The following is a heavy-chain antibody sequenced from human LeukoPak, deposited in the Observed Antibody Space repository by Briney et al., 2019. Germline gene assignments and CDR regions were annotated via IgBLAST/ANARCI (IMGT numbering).Heavy chain of an antibody. D-gene: IGHD2-2*01. J-gene: IGHJ4*02. Sequence: GGSLRLSCAASGFTFSDYYMSWIRQAPGKGLEWVSYISSSGSTIYYADSVKGRFTISRDNAKTSLCLQINSLRADDTALYFCARGIVEVAGVSDHFNYWGQGTLITVSS. CDR2: ISSSGSTI. CDR3: ARGIVEVAGVSDHFNY. CDR1: GFTFSDYY. V-gene: IGHV3-11*04.